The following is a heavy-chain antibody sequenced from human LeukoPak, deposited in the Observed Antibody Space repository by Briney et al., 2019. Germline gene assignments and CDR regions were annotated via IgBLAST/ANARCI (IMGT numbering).Heavy chain of an antibody. V-gene: IGHV4-30-2*01. CDR1: GGSISSGGYY. CDR3: ARDQGYCSSTSCRYLDC. D-gene: IGHD2-2*01. J-gene: IGHJ4*02. Sequence: KPSQTLSLTCTVSGGSISSGGYYWSWIRQPPGKGLEWIGYIYQSGSTYYNPSLTSRVTISVDRSKNQFSLNLSSVTAADTAVYYCARDQGYCSSTSCRYLDCWGQGTLVTVSS. CDR2: IYQSGST.